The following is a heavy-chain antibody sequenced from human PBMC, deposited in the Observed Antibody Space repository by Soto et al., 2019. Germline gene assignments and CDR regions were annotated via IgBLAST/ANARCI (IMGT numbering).Heavy chain of an antibody. CDR1: GFPFSSYT. D-gene: IGHD3-3*01. J-gene: IGHJ6*02. CDR2: ITTGSTRNI. V-gene: IGHV3-21*06. Sequence: ESGGSLVNPGGSLRLSCSASGFPFSSYTMYWVRQAPGKGLEWVSSITTGSTRNIFYADSVKGRFTISRDNADNILYLQMNNVRVEDTAVYYCARDDPIFGAIPRMDIWGQGTTVTVSS. CDR3: ARDDPIFGAIPRMDI.